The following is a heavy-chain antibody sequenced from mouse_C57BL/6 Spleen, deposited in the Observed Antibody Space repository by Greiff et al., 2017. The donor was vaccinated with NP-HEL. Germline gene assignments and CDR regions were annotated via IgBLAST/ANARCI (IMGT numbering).Heavy chain of an antibody. D-gene: IGHD2-3*01. CDR1: GYTFTDYN. CDR2: INPNNGGT. Sequence: EVQLQQSGPELVKPGASVKMSCKASGYTFTDYNMHWVKQSHGKSLEWIGYINPNNGGTSYNQKFKGKATLSVNKSSSTAYMELRSLTSEDSAVYYCARHEDGYSFYYAMDYWGQGTSVTVSS. V-gene: IGHV1-22*01. CDR3: ARHEDGYSFYYAMDY. J-gene: IGHJ4*01.